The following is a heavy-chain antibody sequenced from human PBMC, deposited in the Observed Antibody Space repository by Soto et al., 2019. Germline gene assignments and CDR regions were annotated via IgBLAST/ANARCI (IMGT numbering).Heavy chain of an antibody. V-gene: IGHV3-21*01. D-gene: IGHD1-1*01. Sequence: EVQLVESGGGLVKPGGSLRLSCAVSGFIFSDFSMNWVRQAPGKGLEWVASIGFSGGNSFYADSVKGRFIISRDNAKTSLDLQINSLRAEDTAVYYCAREKRHNSLGGRFGMDVWGQGTTVTVS. CDR3: AREKRHNSLGGRFGMDV. J-gene: IGHJ6*02. CDR2: IGFSGGNS. CDR1: GFIFSDFS.